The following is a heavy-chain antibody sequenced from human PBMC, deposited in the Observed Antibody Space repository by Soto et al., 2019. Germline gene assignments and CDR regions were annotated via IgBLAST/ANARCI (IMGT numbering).Heavy chain of an antibody. V-gene: IGHV1-8*01. D-gene: IGHD3-22*01. CDR1: GYTFTSYD. CDR3: ARGQKRITMIVVVITTGTNGMDV. Sequence: QVQLVQSGAEVKKPGASVKVSCKASGYTFTSYDINWVRQATGQGLEWVGWMNPNRGNTGYAQKFKGIVTMTRNTSISTAYMELSSRRSEDTAVYYCARGQKRITMIVVVITTGTNGMDVWGQGTTVTVSS. CDR2: MNPNRGNT. J-gene: IGHJ6*02.